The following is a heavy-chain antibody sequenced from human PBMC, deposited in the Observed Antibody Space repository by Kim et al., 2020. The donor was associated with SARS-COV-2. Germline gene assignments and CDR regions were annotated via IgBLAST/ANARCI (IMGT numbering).Heavy chain of an antibody. Sequence: GGSLRLSCAASEFTLSPYSMNWVRQAPGKGLEWVSSIDTSSNYIYYGDSVKGRFTISRDNAKNSLYLQMNSLRAEDTAVYYCAKEASDWAYGMDVWGQETTVTVSS. CDR2: IDTSSNYI. D-gene: IGHD2-21*01. J-gene: IGHJ6*02. CDR1: EFTLSPYS. CDR3: AKEASDWAYGMDV. V-gene: IGHV3-21*01.